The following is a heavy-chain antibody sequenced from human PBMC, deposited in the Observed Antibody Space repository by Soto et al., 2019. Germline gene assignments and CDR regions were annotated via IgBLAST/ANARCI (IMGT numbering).Heavy chain of an antibody. CDR3: ARELSGSWYNWFDP. D-gene: IGHD6-13*01. V-gene: IGHV3-53*01. J-gene: IGHJ5*02. CDR1: GFSVSSNS. Sequence: EMQLVESGGGWIQPGDSLRLSCAASGFSVSSNSMNWVRQAPGKGLEWVSVIHSDVTTYFADSVKGRFIISRDNSKNMLYLQMNSLRAEDTAIYYCARELSGSWYNWFDPWGQGTLVTVSS. CDR2: IHSDVTT.